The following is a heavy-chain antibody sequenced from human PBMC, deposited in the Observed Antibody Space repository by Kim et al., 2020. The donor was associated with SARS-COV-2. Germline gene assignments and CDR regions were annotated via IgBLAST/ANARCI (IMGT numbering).Heavy chain of an antibody. CDR2: ISYGGSNT. V-gene: IGHV3-30*04. CDR3: ARGGEPEAHTTSSLFQYFDWVTTRGNYVIDV. D-gene: IGHD3-9*01. Sequence: GGSLRLSCAASGFSFNNYVIHWVRQAPGRGLEWVAVISYGGSNTYFADSVKGRFTISRDDSKNTLYLQMHNLRTEDTALYYCARGGEPEAHTTSSLFQYFDWVTTRGNYVIDVWGQGTTVTVSS. J-gene: IGHJ6*02. CDR1: GFSFNNYV.